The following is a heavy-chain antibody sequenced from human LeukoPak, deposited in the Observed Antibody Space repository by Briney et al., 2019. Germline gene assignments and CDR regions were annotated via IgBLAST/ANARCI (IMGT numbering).Heavy chain of an antibody. Sequence: KASETLSLTCTVSGGPISSYYWSWIRQPPGKGLEWIGYIYYSGSTNYNPSLKSRVTISVDTSKNQFSLKLSSVTAADTAVYYCARDTSAGERDYWGQGTLVTVSS. CDR3: ARDTSAGERDY. CDR2: IYYSGST. D-gene: IGHD3-16*01. CDR1: GGPISSYY. J-gene: IGHJ4*02. V-gene: IGHV4-59*12.